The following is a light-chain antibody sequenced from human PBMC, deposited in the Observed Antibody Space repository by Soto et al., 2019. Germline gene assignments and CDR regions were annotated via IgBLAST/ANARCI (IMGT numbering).Light chain of an antibody. V-gene: IGKV1-27*01. Sequence: DFQLAQSPSSLSPSVGDRVTITCRASQHIINDLAWYQQKPGKPPRLLISAASTLQSGVPSRFSASGFGTEFTLTISSLQPEDAATYYCHKYNSLPHTFGGGTKVDIK. J-gene: IGKJ4*01. CDR1: QHIIND. CDR2: AAS. CDR3: HKYNSLPHT.